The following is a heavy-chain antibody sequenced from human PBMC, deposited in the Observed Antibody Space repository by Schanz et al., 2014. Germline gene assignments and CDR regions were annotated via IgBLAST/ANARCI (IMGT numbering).Heavy chain of an antibody. CDR2: FIPILDVG. CDR1: GYTFTSYG. Sequence: QVQLVQSGAEVKKPGASVGVSCKASGYTFTSYGINWVRQAPGQGLEWMGRFIPILDVGNYAQQFQGRVTFTADKSTSTAYMELRSLRSDDTAVYYCARGYGDSPTDFWGQGTLVTVSS. CDR3: ARGYGDSPTDF. D-gene: IGHD4-17*01. J-gene: IGHJ4*02. V-gene: IGHV1-69*04.